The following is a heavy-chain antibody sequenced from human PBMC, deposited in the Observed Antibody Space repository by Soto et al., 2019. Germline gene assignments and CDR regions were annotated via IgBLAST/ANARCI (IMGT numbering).Heavy chain of an antibody. J-gene: IGHJ4*02. CDR2: ILTDASSK. CDR3: XKHXXXXXYGQFDS. V-gene: IGHV3-33*08. CDR1: GFSFSTYG. D-gene: IGHD4-17*01. Sequence: QVQLVESGGGVVQRGRSLRLSCEASGFSFSTYGMHWVXQXXXRGXEWVAVILTDASSKYYADSVKGRFTISRDNSENTVFLEMNSLRVEDTAXXYXXKHXXXXXYGQFDSWGQGTLVTVSS.